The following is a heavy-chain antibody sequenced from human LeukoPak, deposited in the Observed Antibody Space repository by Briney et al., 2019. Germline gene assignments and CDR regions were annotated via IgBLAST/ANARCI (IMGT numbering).Heavy chain of an antibody. Sequence: GGSLRLSCVASGFTVSSNYMSWVRQPPGKGLEWVSIIYTGGSTYYADSVKGRFTISRDNSKNTLYLQMNSLRAEDTAVYYCARAFMSGTRGYEGWDYWGQGALVTVFS. CDR1: GFTVSSNY. CDR2: IYTGGST. V-gene: IGHV3-53*01. D-gene: IGHD3-22*01. J-gene: IGHJ4*02. CDR3: ARAFMSGTRGYEGWDY.